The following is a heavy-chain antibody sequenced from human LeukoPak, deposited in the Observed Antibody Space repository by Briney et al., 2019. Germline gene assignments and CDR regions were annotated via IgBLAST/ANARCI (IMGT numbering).Heavy chain of an antibody. D-gene: IGHD3-22*01. Sequence: ASVKVSCKASGYTFTSYYMHWVRQAPGQGLEWMGIINPSGDSTTYAQKFQGRVTMTRDMSTSTVYMELSSLRSEDTAVYYCARGRTYYYDTSGYYPSDRGSDFDIWGQGTMVTVS. CDR1: GYTFTSYY. J-gene: IGHJ3*02. CDR2: INPSGDST. CDR3: ARGRTYYYDTSGYYPSDRGSDFDI. V-gene: IGHV1-46*01.